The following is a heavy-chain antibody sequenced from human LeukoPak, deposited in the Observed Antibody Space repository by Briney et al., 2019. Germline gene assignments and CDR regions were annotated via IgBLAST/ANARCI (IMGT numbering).Heavy chain of an antibody. D-gene: IGHD3-10*01. CDR3: ARSGNYYGSGSRLHNWFDP. V-gene: IGHV4-59*01. CDR2: IYYSGST. Sequence: SETLSLTCTVSGGSISSYYWSWIRQPPGKRLEWIGYIYYSGSTNYNPSLKSRVTISVDTSKNQFSLKLSSVTAADTAVYYCARSGNYYGSGSRLHNWFDPWGQGTLVTVSS. J-gene: IGHJ5*02. CDR1: GGSISSYY.